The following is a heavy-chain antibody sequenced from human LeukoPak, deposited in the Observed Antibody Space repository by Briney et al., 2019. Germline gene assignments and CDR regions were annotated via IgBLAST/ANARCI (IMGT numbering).Heavy chain of an antibody. V-gene: IGHV1-2*02. CDR2: INPNSGGT. Sequence: GASVKVSCKASGYTFTGYYMHWVRQAPGQGLEWMGWINPNSGGTNYAQKFQGRVTMTRDTSISTAYMELRSLRSDDTAVYYCARAQLYSPNWFDPWGQGTLVTVSS. CDR3: ARAQLYSPNWFDP. D-gene: IGHD3-10*02. J-gene: IGHJ5*02. CDR1: GYTFTGYY.